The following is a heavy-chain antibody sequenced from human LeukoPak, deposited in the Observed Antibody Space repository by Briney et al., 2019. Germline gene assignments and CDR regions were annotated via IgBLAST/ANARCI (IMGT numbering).Heavy chain of an antibody. D-gene: IGHD2-15*01. Sequence: GSSVKVSCKASGGTFNSYTISWGRQAPGQGLEWMGRIIPIFGAANYAQKFQGRVTITTDESTSTAYMELSSLRSEDTAVYYCARDRIRQYCSGGSCYSDYDSSGWFDYWGHGTLVTVSS. V-gene: IGHV1-69*05. CDR1: GGTFNSYT. CDR3: ARDRIRQYCSGGSCYSDYDSSGWFDY. J-gene: IGHJ4*01. CDR2: IIPIFGAA.